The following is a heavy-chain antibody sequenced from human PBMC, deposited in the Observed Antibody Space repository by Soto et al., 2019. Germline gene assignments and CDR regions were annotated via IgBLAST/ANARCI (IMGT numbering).Heavy chain of an antibody. CDR2: IYHSGST. D-gene: IGHD2-15*01. J-gene: IGHJ5*02. CDR1: GGSISSGGYS. Sequence: QLQLQESGSGLVKPSQTLSLTCAVSGGSISSGGYSWSWIRQPPGKGLEWIGYIYHSGSTYYNPSLKSRVTISVDRSKNQFSLKLSSVTAADTAVYYCARARKEYCSGGSCYPFDPWGQGTLVTVSS. V-gene: IGHV4-30-2*01. CDR3: ARARKEYCSGGSCYPFDP.